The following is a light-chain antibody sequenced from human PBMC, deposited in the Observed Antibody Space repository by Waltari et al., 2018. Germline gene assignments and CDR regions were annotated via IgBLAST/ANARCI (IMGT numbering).Light chain of an antibody. CDR2: EVS. Sequence: QSALTQPPSASRSPGQSVTIPCPGTSSDVGGYNYVSWYQQHPVKAPQLMIYEVSKRPSGVPDRFSGSKSGNTASLTVSGLQAEDEADYYCSSYAGSINWVFGGGTKLTVL. CDR3: SSYAGSINWV. CDR1: SSDVGGYNY. J-gene: IGLJ3*02. V-gene: IGLV2-8*02.